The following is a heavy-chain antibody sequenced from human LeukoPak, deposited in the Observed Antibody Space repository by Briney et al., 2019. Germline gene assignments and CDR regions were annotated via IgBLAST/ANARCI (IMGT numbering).Heavy chain of an antibody. CDR1: GGSISSYY. D-gene: IGHD3-10*01. J-gene: IGHJ4*02. Sequence: SETLSLTCTVSGGSISSYYWSWIRQPPGKGLEWIGYIYYSGSTNYNPSLKSRVTISVDTSKNQFSLKPSSVTAADTAVYYCARQFDGSGSSPDYWGQGTLVTVSS. V-gene: IGHV4-59*08. CDR3: ARQFDGSGSSPDY. CDR2: IYYSGST.